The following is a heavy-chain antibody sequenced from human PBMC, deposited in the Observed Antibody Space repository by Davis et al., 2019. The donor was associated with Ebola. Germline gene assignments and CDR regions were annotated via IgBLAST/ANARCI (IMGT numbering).Heavy chain of an antibody. CDR2: ISAYNGNT. Sequence: ASVKVSCKASGYTFTSYGISWVRQAPGQGLEWMGWISAYNGNTNYAQKLQGRVTMTTDTSTSTVYMELSSLRSEDTAVYYCTAVAGTSDYWGQGTLVTVSS. V-gene: IGHV1-18*01. J-gene: IGHJ4*02. CDR1: GYTFTSYG. CDR3: TAVAGTSDY. D-gene: IGHD6-19*01.